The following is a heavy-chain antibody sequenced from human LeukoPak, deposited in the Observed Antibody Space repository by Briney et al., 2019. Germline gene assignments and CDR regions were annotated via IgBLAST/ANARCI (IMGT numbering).Heavy chain of an antibody. CDR2: INWIGGNT. J-gene: IGHJ4*02. D-gene: IGHD3-10*01. CDR3: ARETDYSLFDY. Sequence: RPGGSLRLSCAASGFTFADYGMNWVRQAPGKGLEWVAGINWIGGNTGYADSVKGRFTIPRDNAKNSLYLQMNSLRAEDTAVYYCARETDYSLFDYWGQGTLVTVSS. V-gene: IGHV3-20*04. CDR1: GFTFADYG.